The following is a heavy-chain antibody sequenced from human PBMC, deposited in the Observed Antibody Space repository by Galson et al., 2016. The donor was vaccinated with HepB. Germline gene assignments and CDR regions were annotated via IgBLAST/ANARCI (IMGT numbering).Heavy chain of an antibody. J-gene: IGHJ4*02. V-gene: IGHV6-1*01. CDR3: ARVSLVTANIWTWSAVEY. Sequence: CAISGDSVSSNSAAWNWIRQSPSRGLEWLGRTYYRSNWHYDYAVSVKGRITINPDTPKNQLSLQLNSVTPEDTAVYYCARVSLVTANIWTWSAVEYWGQGALVTVSS. D-gene: IGHD1-20*01. CDR1: GDSVSSNSAA. CDR2: TYYRSNWHY.